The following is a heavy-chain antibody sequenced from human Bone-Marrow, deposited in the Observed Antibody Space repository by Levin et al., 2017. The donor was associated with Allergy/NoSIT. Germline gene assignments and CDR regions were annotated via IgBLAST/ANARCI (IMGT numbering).Heavy chain of an antibody. CDR3: ARGTEGGVTTTFDY. D-gene: IGHD3-16*01. Sequence: SETLSLTCAVSGSSISSGFYWGWIRQPPGKGLEWIGSIYHRGRTHYNLSLKSRVTISDDTSRNQFSLRLASVSAADTAVYFCARGTEGGVTTTFDYWGQGALVTVSS. J-gene: IGHJ4*02. V-gene: IGHV4-38-2*01. CDR2: IYHRGRT. CDR1: GSSISSGFY.